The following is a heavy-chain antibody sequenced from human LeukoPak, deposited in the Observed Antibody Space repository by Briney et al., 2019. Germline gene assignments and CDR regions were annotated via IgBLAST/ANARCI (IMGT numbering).Heavy chain of an antibody. CDR1: GFTFDDYG. J-gene: IGHJ4*02. V-gene: IGHV3-20*01. CDR3: ARAKDSSGYYFPFDY. CDR2: INWNGGST. Sequence: PGGSLRLSCAASGFTFDDYGMSWVRQAPGKGLEWVSGINWNGGSTGYADSVKGRFTISRDNAKNSLYLQMNSLRAEDTALYHCARAKDSSGYYFPFDYWGQGTLVTVSS. D-gene: IGHD3-22*01.